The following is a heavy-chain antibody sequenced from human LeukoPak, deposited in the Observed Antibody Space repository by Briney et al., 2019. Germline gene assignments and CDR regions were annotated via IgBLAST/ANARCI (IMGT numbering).Heavy chain of an antibody. CDR2: INWYSGSI. CDR3: AKDIGIYGSGSYYTN. V-gene: IGHV3-9*01. J-gene: IGHJ4*02. CDR1: GFTFDDYA. Sequence: PGRSLRLSCAASGFTFDDYAMHWVRQAPGKGLEWVSGINWYSGSISYADSVKGRFTISRDNAENSLYLQMNSLRAEDTALYYCAKDIGIYGSGSYYTNWGQGTLVTVSS. D-gene: IGHD3-10*01.